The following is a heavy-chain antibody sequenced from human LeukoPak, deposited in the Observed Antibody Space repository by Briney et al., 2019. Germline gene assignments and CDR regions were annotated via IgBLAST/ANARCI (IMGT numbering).Heavy chain of an antibody. V-gene: IGHV4-34*01. CDR2: INHSGST. CDR3: ARGDKDVVVVAATLDY. D-gene: IGHD2-15*01. CDR1: GGSFSGYY. J-gene: IGHJ4*02. Sequence: SETLSLTCAVYGGSFSGYYWSWIRQPPGKGLEWDGAINHSGSTNYNPSLKSRVTISVDTSKNQFSLKLSSVTAADTAVYYCARGDKDVVVVAATLDYWGQGTLVTVSS.